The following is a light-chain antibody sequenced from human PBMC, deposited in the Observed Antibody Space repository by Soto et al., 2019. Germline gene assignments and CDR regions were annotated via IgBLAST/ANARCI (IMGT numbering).Light chain of an antibody. CDR1: DSNIGSNS. Sequence: QSVLTQPPSASGTAGQVVTISCSGGDSNIGSNSVYWYQHLPRMAPKLLIYYNNQRPPGVPDRFSGSRSGTSASLAIVGLRSEDEAVYYCAAWDASLSACVFGNGTKLTVL. J-gene: IGLJ1*01. V-gene: IGLV1-47*02. CDR2: YNN. CDR3: AAWDASLSACV.